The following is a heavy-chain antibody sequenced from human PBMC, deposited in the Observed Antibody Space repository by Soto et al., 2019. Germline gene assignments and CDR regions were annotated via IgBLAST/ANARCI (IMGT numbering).Heavy chain of an antibody. Sequence: SETRSLDCPVGRDCLTRWTYYQDLIRQPPGKGLEWIGSIYYSGSTYYNPSLKSRVTISVDTSKNQFSLKLSSVTAADTAVYYCARIREYSGYDSYWGQGTLVTVSS. CDR1: RDCLTRWTYY. J-gene: IGHJ4*02. CDR2: IYYSGST. D-gene: IGHD5-12*01. V-gene: IGHV4-39*01. CDR3: ARIREYSGYDSY.